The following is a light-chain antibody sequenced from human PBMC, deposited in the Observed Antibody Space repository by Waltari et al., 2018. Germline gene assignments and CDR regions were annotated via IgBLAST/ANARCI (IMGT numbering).Light chain of an antibody. CDR3: ISYTTRRLWV. CDR1: SSDVGYYNY. J-gene: IGLJ3*02. V-gene: IGLV2-14*03. CDR2: DVT. Sequence: QSALTQPASVSGSPGQSISISCTGTSSDVGYYNYVSWYQQHPGQTPKLMIYDVTKLPPGVSIRFCGPKAGKTASLTISGLQAEDEADYYCISYTTRRLWVFGGGTQLTVL.